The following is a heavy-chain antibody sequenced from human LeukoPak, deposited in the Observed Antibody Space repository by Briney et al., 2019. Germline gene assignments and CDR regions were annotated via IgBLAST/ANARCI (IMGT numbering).Heavy chain of an antibody. Sequence: PSETLSLTCTVSGGSISSYYWSWIRQPPGKGLEWIGYIYYSGSTNYNPSLKSRVTISVDTSKNQFSLKLSSVTAADTAVYYCARSSGWAGHGMDVWGQGTTVTVSS. D-gene: IGHD6-25*01. CDR1: GGSISSYY. J-gene: IGHJ6*02. CDR2: IYYSGST. CDR3: ARSSGWAGHGMDV. V-gene: IGHV4-59*01.